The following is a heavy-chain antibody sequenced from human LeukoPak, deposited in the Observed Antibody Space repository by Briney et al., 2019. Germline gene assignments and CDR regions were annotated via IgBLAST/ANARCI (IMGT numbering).Heavy chain of an antibody. CDR1: GFTFSSYA. Sequence: GGSLRLSCAASGFTFSSYAMSWVRQAPGKGLEWVSAISGSGGSTNYADSVKGRFTSSRDNSKNTLYLQMNSLRAEDTAVYYCANNGNFYGSGSIGYWGQGTLVTVSS. CDR3: ANNGNFYGSGSIGY. CDR2: ISGSGGST. D-gene: IGHD3-10*01. V-gene: IGHV3-23*01. J-gene: IGHJ4*02.